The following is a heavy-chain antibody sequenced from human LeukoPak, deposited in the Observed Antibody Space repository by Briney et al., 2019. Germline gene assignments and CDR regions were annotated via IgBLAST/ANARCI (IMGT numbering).Heavy chain of an antibody. CDR2: ISYDGSNK. D-gene: IGHD1-1*01. CDR3: AREGIAHTWKGDAFDI. CDR1: GFTFSSYA. V-gene: IGHV3-30-3*01. J-gene: IGHJ3*02. Sequence: PGRSLRLSCAASGFTFSSYAMHWVRQAPGKGLEWVAVISYDGSNKYYADSVKGRFTISRDNSKNTLYLQMNSLRAEDTAVYYCAREGIAHTWKGDAFDIWGQGTMVTVSS.